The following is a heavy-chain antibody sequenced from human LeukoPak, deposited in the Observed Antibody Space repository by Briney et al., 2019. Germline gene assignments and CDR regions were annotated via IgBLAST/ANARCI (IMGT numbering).Heavy chain of an antibody. J-gene: IGHJ5*02. CDR1: GGSISSSSYY. Sequence: SETLSLTCTVSGGSISSSSYYWGWIRQPPAKGLEWIGSIYYSGSTYYNPSLKSRVTMSVDTSKNQFSLKLSSVTAADTAVYYCARHTGEQQLPNWFDPWGQGTLVTVSS. D-gene: IGHD6-13*01. V-gene: IGHV4-39*01. CDR2: IYYSGST. CDR3: ARHTGEQQLPNWFDP.